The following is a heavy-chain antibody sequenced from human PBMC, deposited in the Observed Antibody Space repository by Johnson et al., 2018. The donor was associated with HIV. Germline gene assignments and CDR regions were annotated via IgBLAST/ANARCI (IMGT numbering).Heavy chain of an antibody. CDR3: AKDFGYPRPRDAFDI. D-gene: IGHD5-12*01. V-gene: IGHV3-30*18. CDR2: ISYDGSNK. J-gene: IGHJ3*02. CDR1: GFTFSSYG. Sequence: VQLVESGGGLVQPGGSLRLSCAASGFTFSSYGVHWVRQAPGKGLELVAVISYDGSNKYYADSVKGRFTISRDNSKNTLYLQMNSLRAEDTAVYYCAKDFGYPRPRDAFDIWGQGTMVTVSS.